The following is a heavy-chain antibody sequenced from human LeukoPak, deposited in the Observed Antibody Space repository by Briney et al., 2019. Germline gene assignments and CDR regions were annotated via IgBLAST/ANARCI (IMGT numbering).Heavy chain of an antibody. V-gene: IGHV4-61*02. Sequence: SETLSLTCTVSGGSISSGSYYWSWIRQPAGKGLEWIGRIYTSGSTDYNPSLKSRVTISVDTSKNQFSLKLSSVTAADTAVYYCARVPTYEVAAARVGYAFDIWGQGTMVTVSS. J-gene: IGHJ3*02. CDR3: ARVPTYEVAAARVGYAFDI. CDR1: GGSISSGSYY. CDR2: IYTSGST. D-gene: IGHD6-13*01.